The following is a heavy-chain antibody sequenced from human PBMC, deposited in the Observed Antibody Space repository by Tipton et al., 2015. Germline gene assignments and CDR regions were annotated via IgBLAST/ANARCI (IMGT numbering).Heavy chain of an antibody. CDR3: ARGSSYSPLDS. J-gene: IGHJ4*02. D-gene: IGHD2-21*01. Sequence: SLRLSCSAAGFTLSRYAMNWVRQAPGKELEYVSAITTNGYSTYYADSVRGRFTISRDNSKNTLYLQMNSLRPEDSAVYYCARGSSYSPLDSWGQGTLVTVSS. CDR2: ITTNGYST. V-gene: IGHV3-64*04. CDR1: GFTLSRYA.